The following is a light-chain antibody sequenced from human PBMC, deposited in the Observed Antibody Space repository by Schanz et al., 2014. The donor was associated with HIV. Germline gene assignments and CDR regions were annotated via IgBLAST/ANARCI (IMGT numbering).Light chain of an antibody. CDR3: LQLNNFPFT. J-gene: IGKJ3*01. V-gene: IGKV1-5*03. Sequence: IQMTQSPSTVSTSVGDRVTITCRASQTIGRLLAWYQQKPGRAPKLLINEASSLQSGVPSRFSGSGSGTEFTLTISGLQPDDFATYYCLQLNNFPFTFGPGTKVDLK. CDR2: EAS. CDR1: QTIGRL.